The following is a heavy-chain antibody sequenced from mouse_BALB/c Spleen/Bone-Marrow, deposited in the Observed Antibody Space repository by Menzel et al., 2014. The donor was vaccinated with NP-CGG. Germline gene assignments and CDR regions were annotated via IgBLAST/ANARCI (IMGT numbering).Heavy chain of an antibody. D-gene: IGHD2-1*01. J-gene: IGHJ4*01. CDR3: ARVYPNAMDY. CDR1: GFNIKDTY. V-gene: IGHV14-3*02. Sequence: EVQGVESGAELVKPGASVKLSCTAPGFNIKDTYMHWVKQRPEQGLGWIGRIDPANGNTKYDPKFQGKATITADTSSNTAYLQLSSLTSEDTAVYYCARVYPNAMDYWGQGTSVTVSS. CDR2: IDPANGNT.